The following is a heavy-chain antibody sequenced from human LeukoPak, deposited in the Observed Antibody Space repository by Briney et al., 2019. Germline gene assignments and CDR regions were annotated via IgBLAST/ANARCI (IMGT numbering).Heavy chain of an antibody. CDR1: GGTFSSYA. CDR3: ARAAHKLGYCSSTSCYTSSWFDP. CDR2: IIPILGIA. J-gene: IGHJ5*02. Sequence: ASVKVSCKASGGTFSSYAISWVRQAPGQGLEWMGRIIPILGIANHAQKFQGRVTITADKSTSTAYMELSSLRSEDTAVYYCARAAHKLGYCSSTSCYTSSWFDPWGQGTLVTVSS. V-gene: IGHV1-69*04. D-gene: IGHD2-2*02.